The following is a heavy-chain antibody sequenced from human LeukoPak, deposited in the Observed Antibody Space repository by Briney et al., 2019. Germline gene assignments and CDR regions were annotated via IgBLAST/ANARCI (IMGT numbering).Heavy chain of an antibody. CDR1: GFTFSNAW. CDR2: IKSKTDGGTT. J-gene: IGHJ4*02. D-gene: IGHD3-22*01. V-gene: IGHV3-15*01. Sequence: GSLRLPCAASGFTFSNAWMSWVRQAPGKGLEWVGRIKSKTDGGTTDYAAPVKGRFTISRDDSKNTLYLQMNSLKTEDTAVYYCTAGYYDSSGYLFDYWGQGTLVTVSS. CDR3: TAGYYDSSGYLFDY.